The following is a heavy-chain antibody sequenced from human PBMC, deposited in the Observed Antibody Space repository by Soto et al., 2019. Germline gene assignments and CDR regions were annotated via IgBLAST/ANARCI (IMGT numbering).Heavy chain of an antibody. CDR3: ARASISTSCYVPGPYGMDV. V-gene: IGHV1-69*12. CDR1: GGTFSSYA. D-gene: IGHD2-2*01. J-gene: IGHJ6*02. Sequence: QVQLVQSGAEVKKPGSSVKVSCKASGGTFSSYAISWVRQAPGQGLEWMGGIIPIFGQANYAQKFQGRVTITANEATSTAYMELSSLRSEDTAVYYCARASISTSCYVPGPYGMDVWGPGTTVTVSS. CDR2: IIPIFGQA.